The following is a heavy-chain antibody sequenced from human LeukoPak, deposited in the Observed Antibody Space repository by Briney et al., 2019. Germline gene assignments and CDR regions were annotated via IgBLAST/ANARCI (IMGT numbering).Heavy chain of an antibody. Sequence: GGSLRLSCEASGFSSSAAWMTWVRQAPGKGLEWVATIKNDGSDKYYVDSVKGRFTLSRDNAKNLVYLQMNSLRVEDTAVYYCVNLGYSDGGQGTLVTVSS. V-gene: IGHV3-7*01. CDR3: VNLGYSD. D-gene: IGHD5-12*01. J-gene: IGHJ4*02. CDR1: GFSSSAAW. CDR2: IKNDGSDK.